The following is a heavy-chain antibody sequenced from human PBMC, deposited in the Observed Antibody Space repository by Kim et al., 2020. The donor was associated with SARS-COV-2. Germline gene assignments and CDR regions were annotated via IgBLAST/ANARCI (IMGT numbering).Heavy chain of an antibody. CDR1: GFTFSSYG. J-gene: IGHJ6*02. CDR2: ISYDGSNK. Sequence: GGSLRLSCAASGFTFSSYGMHWVRQAPGKGLEWVAFISYDGSNKYYADSVKGRFTISRDNSKNTLYLQMNSLRAEDTAVYYCAKESGSGSYYAWTYYYYGMDGWGQGTTVTVSS. V-gene: IGHV3-30*18. CDR3: AKESGSGSYYAWTYYYYGMDG. D-gene: IGHD3-10*01.